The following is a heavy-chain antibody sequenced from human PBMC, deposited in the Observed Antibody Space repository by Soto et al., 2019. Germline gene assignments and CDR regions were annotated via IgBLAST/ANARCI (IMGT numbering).Heavy chain of an antibody. J-gene: IGHJ6*03. CDR2: ISYDGSNK. CDR3: AKEYCSSTSCYPERYYYYYYYMDV. CDR1: GFTFSSYG. D-gene: IGHD2-2*01. Sequence: GGSLRLSCAASGFTFSSYGMHWVRQAPGKGLEWVAVISYDGSNKYYADYVKGRFTISRDNSKNTLYLQMNSLRAEDTAVYYCAKEYCSSTSCYPERYYYYYYYMDVWGKGTTVTVSS. V-gene: IGHV3-30*18.